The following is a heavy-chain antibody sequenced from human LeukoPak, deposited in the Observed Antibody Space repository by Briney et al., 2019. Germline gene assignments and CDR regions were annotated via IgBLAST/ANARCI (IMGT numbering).Heavy chain of an antibody. Sequence: SETLSLTCSVSGDSISSYYWSWIRQPAGKGLEWVGRIYTSGSTNYNPSLKSRVTISVDTSKNQFSLKLSSVTAADTAVYYCARERSSYYDILTGYSGYYFDYWGQGTLVTVSS. J-gene: IGHJ4*02. CDR3: ARERSSYYDILTGYSGYYFDY. CDR2: IYTSGST. CDR1: GDSISSYY. D-gene: IGHD3-9*01. V-gene: IGHV4-4*07.